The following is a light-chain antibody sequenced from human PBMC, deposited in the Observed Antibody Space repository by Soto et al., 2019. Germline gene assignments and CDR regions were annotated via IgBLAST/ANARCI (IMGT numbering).Light chain of an antibody. CDR3: GSHAGSNNPFV. CDR1: SSDVGGYNY. Sequence: QSALTQPPSASGSPGQSVTISCTGTSSDVGGYNYVSWYQQHPGKAPKVMIYDVGKRPSGVPDRFSGSKSGNTASLTVSGLQAEDEADYYCGSHAGSNNPFVFGTGTKLTVL. V-gene: IGLV2-8*01. CDR2: DVG. J-gene: IGLJ1*01.